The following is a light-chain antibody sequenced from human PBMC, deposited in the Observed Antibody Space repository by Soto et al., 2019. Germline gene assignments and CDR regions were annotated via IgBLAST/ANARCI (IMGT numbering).Light chain of an antibody. CDR1: SSDIGAYDY. CDR2: EVN. Sequence: SALTQPASLSGSPGQSITISCTGTSSDIGAYDYVSWFQQHPGKAPKLMISEVNNRPSGVSNRFSGSKSGNTAYLTISGLQVEVEAESFCFSFTTTSTHVFGTGTKVTVL. J-gene: IGLJ1*01. CDR3: FSFTTTSTHV. V-gene: IGLV2-14*01.